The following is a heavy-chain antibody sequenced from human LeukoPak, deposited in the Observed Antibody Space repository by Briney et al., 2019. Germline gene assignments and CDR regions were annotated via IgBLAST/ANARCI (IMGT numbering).Heavy chain of an antibody. J-gene: IGHJ4*02. CDR2: ISGSGGST. CDR1: GFTFSSYA. CDR3: AKDHLLCTSTSCYIDYFDS. D-gene: IGHD2-2*02. Sequence: GGSLRLSCAASGFTFSSYAMSWVRQAPGKGLEWVSAISGSGGSTYYADSVRGRFTISRDTSKNTLFLEMSSLRVEDTAIYFCAKDHLLCTSTSCYIDYFDSWGQGTLVTVSS. V-gene: IGHV3-23*01.